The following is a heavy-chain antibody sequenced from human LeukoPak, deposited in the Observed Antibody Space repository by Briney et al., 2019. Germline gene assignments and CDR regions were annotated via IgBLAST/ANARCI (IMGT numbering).Heavy chain of an antibody. CDR2: IYYSGTT. CDR1: GGSISNYY. Sequence: SETLSLTCTVSGGSISNYYWNWIRQPPGKGLELIGYIYYSGTTNYNPSLKSRVTISVDTSKNQFSLKLSSVTAADTAVYYCARADIVGATNIWGQGTMVTVSS. CDR3: ARADIVGATNI. J-gene: IGHJ3*02. V-gene: IGHV4-59*01. D-gene: IGHD1-26*01.